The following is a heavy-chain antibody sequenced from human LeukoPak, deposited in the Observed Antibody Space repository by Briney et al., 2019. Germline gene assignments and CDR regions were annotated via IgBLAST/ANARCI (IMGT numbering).Heavy chain of an antibody. J-gene: IGHJ4*02. Sequence: GASVKVSCKVSGYTLTELSMHWVRQAPGKGLEWMGGFDPEDGETIYAQKFQGRVTMTEDTSTDTAYMELSSLRSEDTAVYYCATGGCSSTSCYGVAGYWGQGTLVTVSS. CDR2: FDPEDGET. V-gene: IGHV1-24*01. CDR3: ATGGCSSTSCYGVAGY. D-gene: IGHD2-2*01. CDR1: GYTLTELS.